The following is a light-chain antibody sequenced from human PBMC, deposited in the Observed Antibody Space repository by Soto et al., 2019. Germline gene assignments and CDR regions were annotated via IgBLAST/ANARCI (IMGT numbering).Light chain of an antibody. CDR1: SSDVGDYNY. Sequence: QSALTQPPSASGSPGQSVTISCTGTSSDVGDYNYVSWYQQHPGKAPKLMIYEVSKRPSGVPDRFSGSKSGNTASLTVSGSQAEVADDYYCSSYAGSNSWVFGGGTRRSV. J-gene: IGLJ3*02. V-gene: IGLV2-8*01. CDR3: SSYAGSNSWV. CDR2: EVS.